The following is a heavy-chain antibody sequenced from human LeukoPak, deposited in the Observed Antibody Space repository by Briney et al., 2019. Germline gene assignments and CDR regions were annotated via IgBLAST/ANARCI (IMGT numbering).Heavy chain of an antibody. CDR1: GFSFSSCA. CDR2: VSVTGAP. Sequence: QPGGSLRLSCVASGFSFSSCAMSLVRQTPERGLEWVSSVSVTGAPYNGDSAKGRFTTSRDNSKNTMYLQMNSLRAEDTAVYYCVKDPLASTTGKYYMDVWGKGTTVIVSS. D-gene: IGHD1-1*01. CDR3: VKDPLASTTGKYYMDV. V-gene: IGHV3-23*01. J-gene: IGHJ6*03.